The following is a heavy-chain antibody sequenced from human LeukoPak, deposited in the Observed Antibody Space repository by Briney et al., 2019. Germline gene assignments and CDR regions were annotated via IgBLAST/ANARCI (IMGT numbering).Heavy chain of an antibody. CDR1: GFTFSSCG. J-gene: IGHJ3*02. CDR2: IWYDGSNK. D-gene: IGHD3-10*01. Sequence: PGRPLRLSCAASGFTFSSCGMHWVRQAPGKGLEWVAVIWYDGSNKYYGDSVKGRFTISRDNSRNTLYLQMTSLRAEDTAVYYCARVLWFGEVLKGDAFDIWGQGTMVTVSS. CDR3: ARVLWFGEVLKGDAFDI. V-gene: IGHV3-33*01.